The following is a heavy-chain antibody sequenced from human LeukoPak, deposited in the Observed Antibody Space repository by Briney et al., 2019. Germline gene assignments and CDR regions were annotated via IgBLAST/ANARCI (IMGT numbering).Heavy chain of an antibody. V-gene: IGHV1-8*02. CDR2: MNPKSGDT. CDR1: GYTFTGYY. D-gene: IGHD3-22*01. Sequence: GASVKVSCKASGYTFTGYYMHWVRQAPGQGLEWMGWMNPKSGDTGYSQKFQGRVTMTEDTSTDIAYMELSSLRSEDTAVYYCATDSLDYYDSSGYHIFDYWGQGTLVTVSS. CDR3: ATDSLDYYDSSGYHIFDY. J-gene: IGHJ4*02.